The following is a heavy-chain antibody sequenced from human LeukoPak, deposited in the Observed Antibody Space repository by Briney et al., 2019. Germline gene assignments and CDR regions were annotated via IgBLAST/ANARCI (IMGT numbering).Heavy chain of an antibody. CDR1: GYTFTNYG. J-gene: IGHJ4*02. CDR3: ARDRGYYNWNYAGY. V-gene: IGHV1-18*01. CDR2: ISAYNGNT. Sequence: ASVKVSCKASGYTFTNYGISWVRQAPGQGLEWMGWISAYNGNTNYAQKFQDRFTMTTDTSTSTAYMELRSLRSDDTAVYYCARDRGYYNWNYAGYWGQGTLVTVSS. D-gene: IGHD1-7*01.